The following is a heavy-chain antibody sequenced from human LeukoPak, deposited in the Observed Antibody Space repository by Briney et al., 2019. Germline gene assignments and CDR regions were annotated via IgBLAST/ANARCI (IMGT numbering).Heavy chain of an antibody. CDR2: ISYDGSNK. D-gene: IGHD3-10*01. CDR1: GFTFSSYA. Sequence: QPGRSLRLSCAASGFTFSSYAMHWVRQAPGKGLEWVAVISYDGSNKYYADSVKGRFTISRDNSKNTLYLQMNSLRAEDTAVYYCARPLDTMVRGIVYWGQGTLVTVSS. J-gene: IGHJ4*02. CDR3: ARPLDTMVRGIVY. V-gene: IGHV3-30-3*01.